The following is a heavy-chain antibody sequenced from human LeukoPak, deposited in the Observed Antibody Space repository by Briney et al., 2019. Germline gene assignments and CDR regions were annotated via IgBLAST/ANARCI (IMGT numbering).Heavy chain of an antibody. J-gene: IGHJ4*02. V-gene: IGHV1-2*02. CDR3: ATLEGDYGSVEY. D-gene: IGHD4-17*01. CDR1: GYTFTSYY. CDR2: VNPRSGGT. Sequence: ASVKVSCKASGYTFTSYYMHWVRQAPGLGLEWMGWVNPRSGGTNFAQKFQGRVTMTRDTSISTAYMELSRLRSDDTAVYYCATLEGDYGSVEYWGQGTLVTVSS.